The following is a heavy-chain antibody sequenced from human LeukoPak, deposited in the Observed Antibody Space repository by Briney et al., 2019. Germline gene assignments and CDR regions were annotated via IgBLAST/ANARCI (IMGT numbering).Heavy chain of an antibody. CDR2: IYYSGST. J-gene: IGHJ4*02. CDR3: AITPYYYGSGSYYDY. V-gene: IGHV4-30-4*01. D-gene: IGHD3-10*01. Sequence: SETLSLTCTVSGGSISSGDYYWSWIRQPPGKGLEWIGYIYYSGSTYYNPSLKSRVTISVDTSKNQFSLKLSSVTAADTAVYYCAITPYYYGSGSYYDYWGQGTLVTVSS. CDR1: GGSISSGDYY.